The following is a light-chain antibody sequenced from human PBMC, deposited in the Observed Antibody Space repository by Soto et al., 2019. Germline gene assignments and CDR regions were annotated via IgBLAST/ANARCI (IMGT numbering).Light chain of an antibody. CDR2: GAS. J-gene: IGKJ3*01. CDR3: QKYSSWPFT. V-gene: IGKV3-15*01. CDR1: QNIYNN. Sequence: EIVMRQSPATLSVSPGERATLSCRASQNIYNNLAWYQQNPGQAPRLLISGASTRATGIPARFSGSGSGSDFTLTISSLQSEDLAVYYCQKYSSWPFTFGPGTKVDIK.